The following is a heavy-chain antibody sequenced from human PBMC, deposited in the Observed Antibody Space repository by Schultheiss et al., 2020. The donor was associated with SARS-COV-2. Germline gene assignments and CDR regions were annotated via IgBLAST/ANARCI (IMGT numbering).Heavy chain of an antibody. J-gene: IGHJ4*02. CDR3: ARHKRSNYYDSSGYYSGY. D-gene: IGHD3-22*01. Sequence: SETLSLTCAVYGGSFSGYYWSWIRQPAGKGLEWIGRIYTSGSTNYNPSLKSRVTISVDTSKNQFSLKLSSVTAADTAVYYCARHKRSNYYDSSGYYSGYWGQGTLVTVSS. V-gene: IGHV4-59*10. CDR2: IYTSGST. CDR1: GGSFSGYY.